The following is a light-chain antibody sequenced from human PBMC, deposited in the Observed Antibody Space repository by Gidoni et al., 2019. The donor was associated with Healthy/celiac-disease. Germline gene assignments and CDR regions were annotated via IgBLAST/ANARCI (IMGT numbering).Light chain of an antibody. CDR3: QQRSNWYT. CDR2: DAS. CDR1: QSVSSY. V-gene: IGKV3-11*01. Sequence: EIVLTQSPATLSLSPGERATLSCRASQSVSSYLAWYQQKPGQAPRLLIYDASNRATGIPARVSGSGSGTDFTLTISSLEPEELAVYYCQQRSNWYTFGQGTKLEIK. J-gene: IGKJ2*01.